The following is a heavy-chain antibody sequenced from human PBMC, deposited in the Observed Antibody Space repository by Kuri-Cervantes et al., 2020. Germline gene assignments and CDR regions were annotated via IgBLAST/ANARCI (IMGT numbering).Heavy chain of an antibody. CDR1: GGSFSGYY. J-gene: IGHJ2*01. CDR3: TSGHRRGYWYFDL. CDR2: VNHSGNT. V-gene: IGHV4-34*01. Sequence: SQTLSLICAVYGGSFSGYYWSWIRQPPGKGLEGIGEVNHSGNTNYNPSLNSRVTISLDMSKNQFSLKLSSVTAAVTAVYYCTSGHRRGYWYFDLWGRGTLVTVSS. D-gene: IGHD3-10*01.